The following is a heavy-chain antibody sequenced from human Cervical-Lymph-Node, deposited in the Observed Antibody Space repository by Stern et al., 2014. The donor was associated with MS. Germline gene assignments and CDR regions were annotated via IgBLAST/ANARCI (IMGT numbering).Heavy chain of an antibody. V-gene: IGHV5-51*01. Sequence: EVQLVESGAEVKKPGESLKISCKGSGYSFTSYWIGWGRQMPGKGLEWMGIIYPGDSDTRYSPSFQGQGTISADKSISTAYLQWSSLKASDTAMYYCAREFGELASNYYYYGMDVWGQGTTVTVSS. D-gene: IGHD3-10*01. CDR2: IYPGDSDT. J-gene: IGHJ6*02. CDR1: GYSFTSYW. CDR3: AREFGELASNYYYYGMDV.